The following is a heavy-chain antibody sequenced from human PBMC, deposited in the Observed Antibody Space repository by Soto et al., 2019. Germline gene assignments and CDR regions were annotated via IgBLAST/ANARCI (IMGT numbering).Heavy chain of an antibody. CDR3: ARFYYTWTRLDY. Sequence: SETLSLTCTVSGASTSSNSFYWGWIRQPPGKGLEWIGTIYYTGSTYYNPSLKSRITVSVDTSKNLLSLRLTSVTAADTAVYYCARFYYTWTRLDYWGQGTLVTVYS. CDR1: GASTSSNSFY. D-gene: IGHD3-3*01. CDR2: IYYTGST. J-gene: IGHJ4*02. V-gene: IGHV4-39*01.